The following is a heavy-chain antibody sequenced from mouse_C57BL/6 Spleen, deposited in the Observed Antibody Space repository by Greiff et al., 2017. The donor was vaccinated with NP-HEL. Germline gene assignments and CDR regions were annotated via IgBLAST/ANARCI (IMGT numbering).Heavy chain of an antibody. J-gene: IGHJ3*01. Sequence: VQLQQPGAELVKPGASVKLSCKASGYTFTSYWMHWVKQRPGQGLEWIGMIHPNSGSTNYNEKFKSKATLTVDKSSSTAYMQLSSLTSEDSAVYDCARGGNYGSPYYFDDWGQGTLVTVSA. CDR2: IHPNSGST. V-gene: IGHV1-64*01. CDR3: ARGGNYGSPYYFDD. D-gene: IGHD1-1*01. CDR1: GYTFTSYW.